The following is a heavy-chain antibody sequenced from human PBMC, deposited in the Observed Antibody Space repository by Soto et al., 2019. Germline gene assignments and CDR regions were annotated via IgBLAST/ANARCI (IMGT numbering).Heavy chain of an antibody. CDR3: ARDPNFTIFGVIIPPGAFDI. CDR1: GYTFTSYG. Sequence: ASVKVSCKASGYTFTSYGISWVRQAPGQGLEWMGWISAYNDNTNYAQKLQGRVTMTTDTSTSTAYMELRSLRSDDTAVYYCARDPNFTIFGVIIPPGAFDIWGQGTMVTVSS. CDR2: ISAYNDNT. J-gene: IGHJ3*02. D-gene: IGHD3-3*01. V-gene: IGHV1-18*01.